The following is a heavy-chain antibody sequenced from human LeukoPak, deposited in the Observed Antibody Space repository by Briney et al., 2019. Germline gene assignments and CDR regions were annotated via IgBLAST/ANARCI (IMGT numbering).Heavy chain of an antibody. J-gene: IGHJ6*03. Sequence: AASVKVSCKASGYTFTNYHMHWVRQAPGQGLEWMGMITPSDGSTNYAQKFQGRVTITTDESTSTAYMELSSLRSEDTAVYYCASGRGIRFTMDVWGKGTTVTVSS. CDR1: GYTFTNYH. CDR3: ASGRGIRFTMDV. D-gene: IGHD3-3*01. CDR2: ITPSDGST. V-gene: IGHV1-46*01.